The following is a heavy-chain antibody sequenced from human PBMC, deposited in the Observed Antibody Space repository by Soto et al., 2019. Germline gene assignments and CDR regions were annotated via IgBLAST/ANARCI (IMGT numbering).Heavy chain of an antibody. CDR1: GGSILNGGHY. V-gene: IGHV4-31*03. CDR2: IFFSGNT. CDR3: ARDNYGGMVDV. J-gene: IGHJ4*02. D-gene: IGHD4-17*01. Sequence: SETLSLTCTVSGGSILNGGHYWTWIRKHPGKGPEWIGRIFFSGNTHYNPALKSRLTFSLDTAKNQFSLKLTSVTAAETAIYYCARDNYGGMVDVGGPGTLVTVS.